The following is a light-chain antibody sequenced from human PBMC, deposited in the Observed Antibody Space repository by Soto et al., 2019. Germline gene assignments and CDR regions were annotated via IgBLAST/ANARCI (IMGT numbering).Light chain of an antibody. J-gene: IGKJ2*01. V-gene: IGKV4-1*01. CDR2: WAS. CDR3: HQYYSAPYT. CDR1: QTVLHSSNNKNF. Sequence: DIVMTQSPDSLTVSLGERATINCKSSQTVLHSSNNKNFLAWYQQKPGQPPKLVIYWASNRQSGVPDRFSGSGSETDFTLTISSLQAEDVAVYYCHQYYSAPYTFGQGTKLEIK.